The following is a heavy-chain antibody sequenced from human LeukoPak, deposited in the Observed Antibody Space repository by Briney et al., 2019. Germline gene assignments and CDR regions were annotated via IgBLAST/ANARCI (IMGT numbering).Heavy chain of an antibody. CDR2: INPSGGST. Sequence: ASVKVSCKASGHTFTSYYMHSVPQAPRQRPEWMGIINPSGGSTSYAQKFQARVTMTRDTSTSTVYMWLSSLRSEDTAVYYCARDRDYYGSGSYQAPDDWGQGTLVTVSS. V-gene: IGHV1-46*01. D-gene: IGHD3-10*01. CDR3: ARDRDYYGSGSYQAPDD. CDR1: GHTFTSYY. J-gene: IGHJ4*02.